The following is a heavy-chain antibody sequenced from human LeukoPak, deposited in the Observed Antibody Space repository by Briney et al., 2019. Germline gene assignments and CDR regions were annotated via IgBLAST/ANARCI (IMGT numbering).Heavy chain of an antibody. CDR3: ARHIGGGIEDMDV. D-gene: IGHD3-16*02. J-gene: IGHJ6*03. V-gene: IGHV4-59*08. CDR1: GGSIGTYY. CDR2: IYVTGT. Sequence: SETLSLTCTVSGGSIGTYYWSWVPQTPGTGLEWIGYIYVTGTRYNPYLQSRVTISVDRSRNQFFLKMTSVNAADTAVYYCARHIGGGIEDMDVWGRGTKVTVSS.